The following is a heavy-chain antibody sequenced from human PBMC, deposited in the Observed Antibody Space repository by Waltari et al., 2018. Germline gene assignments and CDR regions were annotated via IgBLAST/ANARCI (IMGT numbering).Heavy chain of an antibody. CDR3: ARDRGYRPDTFDL. Sequence: QVQLAQSGFEVKKPGASVKVSCKASGYSFTNSGFRWVRQAPGQGLEWMAWINTKGDYTVYTQRFQARLTLTTDTSTTTAYMDLRSLRSDDTAVYYCARDRGYRPDTFDLWGQGTMVTVSS. CDR2: INTKGDYT. J-gene: IGHJ3*01. V-gene: IGHV1-18*01. CDR1: GYSFTNSG. D-gene: IGHD5-18*01.